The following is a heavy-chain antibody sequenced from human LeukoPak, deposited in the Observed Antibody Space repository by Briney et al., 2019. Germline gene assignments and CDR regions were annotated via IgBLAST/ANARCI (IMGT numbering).Heavy chain of an antibody. Sequence: ASVKVSCKASGGTFSSYAISWVRQAPGQGLEWMGRIIPILGIANYAQKFQGRVTITADKSTSTAYMELSSLRSEDTAVYYCASTYGSGSYADEWGQGTLVTVSS. CDR2: IIPILGIA. V-gene: IGHV1-69*04. D-gene: IGHD3-10*01. CDR3: ASTYGSGSYADE. J-gene: IGHJ4*02. CDR1: GGTFSSYA.